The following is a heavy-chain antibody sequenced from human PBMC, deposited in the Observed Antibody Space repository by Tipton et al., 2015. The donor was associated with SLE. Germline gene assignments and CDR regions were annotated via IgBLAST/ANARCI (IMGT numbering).Heavy chain of an antibody. D-gene: IGHD6-13*01. CDR3: ARVVRLLGAAGHFDT. CDR2: IYTSGST. CDR1: GVSISSGSYY. V-gene: IGHV4-61*02. J-gene: IGHJ4*02. Sequence: TLSLTCTVSGVSISSGSYYWNWIRQPAGKALEWIGRIYTSGSTYYNPSLKSRVAISIDTSKNQFSLNLTSVTAADTAVYYCARVVRLLGAAGHFDTWGQGALVTVSS.